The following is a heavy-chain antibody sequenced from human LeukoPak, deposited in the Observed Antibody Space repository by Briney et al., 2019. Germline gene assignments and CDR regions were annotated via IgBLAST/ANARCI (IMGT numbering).Heavy chain of an antibody. CDR2: ISSSSSYI. J-gene: IGHJ5*02. CDR1: GFTFSSYS. Sequence: GGSLRLSCAASGFTFSSYSMNWVRQAPGKGLEWVSSISSSSSYIYYADSVKGRFTISRDNAKNSLYLQMNSLKTEDTAVYYCTTDPLLFVPQLLPWGQGTLVTVSS. V-gene: IGHV3-21*03. CDR3: TTDPLLFVPQLLP. D-gene: IGHD2-2*01.